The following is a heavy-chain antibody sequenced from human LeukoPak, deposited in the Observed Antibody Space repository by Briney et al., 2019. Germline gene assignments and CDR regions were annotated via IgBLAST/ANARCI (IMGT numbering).Heavy chain of an antibody. CDR1: GFTFSSYG. CDR2: IWYDGSNK. CDR3: ARDEVAGSASVEPFDY. V-gene: IGHV3-30*19. Sequence: PGGSLRLSCAASGFTFSSYGMHWVRQAPGKGLEWVAVIWYDGSNKYYADSVKGRFTISRDNSKNTLYLQMNSLRAEDTAVYYCARDEVAGSASVEPFDYWGQGTLVTVSS. J-gene: IGHJ4*02. D-gene: IGHD6-19*01.